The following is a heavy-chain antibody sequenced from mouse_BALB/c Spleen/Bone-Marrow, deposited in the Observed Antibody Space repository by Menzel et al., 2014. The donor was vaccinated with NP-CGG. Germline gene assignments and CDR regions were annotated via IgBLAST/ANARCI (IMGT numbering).Heavy chain of an antibody. D-gene: IGHD1-1*01. J-gene: IGHJ2*01. V-gene: IGHV1-20*02. CDR1: GYSFTGYF. CDR2: INPYNGDT. Sequence: LVESGPELVKPGASVKISCKASGYSFTGYFMNWVVQSHGKSLEWIGRINPYNGDTFYNQKFKGKATLTVDKSSSTAHMELRSLASEDSAVYYCARSGYYGSSYFDYWGQGTTLTVSS. CDR3: ARSGYYGSSYFDY.